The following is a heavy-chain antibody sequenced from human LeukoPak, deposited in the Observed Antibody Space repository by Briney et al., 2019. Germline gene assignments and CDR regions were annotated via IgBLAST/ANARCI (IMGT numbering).Heavy chain of an antibody. J-gene: IGHJ4*02. CDR2: ISYDGSNK. Sequence: PGRSLRLSCAASGFTFSSYGMHWVRQAPGKGLEWVAVISYDGSNKYYADSVKGRFTNSRDNSKNTLYLQMNSLRAEDTAVYYCAKDSYYGSGSYYLDYWGQGTLVTVSS. D-gene: IGHD3-10*01. CDR1: GFTFSSYG. V-gene: IGHV3-30*18. CDR3: AKDSYYGSGSYYLDY.